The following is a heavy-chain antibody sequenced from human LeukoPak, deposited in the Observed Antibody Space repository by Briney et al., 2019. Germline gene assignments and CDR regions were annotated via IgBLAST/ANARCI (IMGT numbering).Heavy chain of an antibody. CDR1: GFTFSSYG. Sequence: GRSLRLSCAASGFTFSSYGMHWVRQAPGKGLEWVAVISYDGSNKYYADSVKGRFTISRDNSKNTLYLQMSSLRAEDTAVYYCAKDGGSYYLLNWFDPWGQGTLVTVSS. J-gene: IGHJ5*02. D-gene: IGHD1-26*01. CDR2: ISYDGSNK. V-gene: IGHV3-30*18. CDR3: AKDGGSYYLLNWFDP.